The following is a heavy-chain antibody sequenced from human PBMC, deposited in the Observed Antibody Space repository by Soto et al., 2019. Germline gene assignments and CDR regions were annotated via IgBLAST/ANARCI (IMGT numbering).Heavy chain of an antibody. V-gene: IGHV3-23*01. CDR1: GFTFSSHA. CDR3: AKRFALFGEVKLSPDFDY. Sequence: LRLSCAASGFTFSSHAMSWVRQAPGKGLEWVSAISYSGTTTYYAESVKGRFTISRDNSKNTLYLQMNSLRVKDTAIYYCAKRFALFGEVKLSPDFDYWGQGTLVTVSS. J-gene: IGHJ4*02. D-gene: IGHD3-3*01. CDR2: ISYSGTTT.